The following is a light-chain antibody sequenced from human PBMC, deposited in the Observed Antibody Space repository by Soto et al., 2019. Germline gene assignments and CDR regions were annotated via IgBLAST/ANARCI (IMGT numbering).Light chain of an antibody. V-gene: IGKV2-28*01. CDR2: LGS. J-gene: IGKJ1*01. CDR3: MQALQTWT. CDR1: QSLLHSNGYNY. Sequence: DIVMTQSPLSLPVTPGEPASISCRSSQSLLHSNGYNYLDWYLQKPGQSPQLLIYLGSNRASGVPDRFSGSRSGTDFTLKISRVEAKDVGVYYCMQALQTWTFGQGTKVEIK.